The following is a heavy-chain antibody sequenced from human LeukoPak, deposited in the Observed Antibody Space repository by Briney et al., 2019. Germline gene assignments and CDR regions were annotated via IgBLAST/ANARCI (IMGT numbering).Heavy chain of an antibody. Sequence: PSETLSLTCTVSGGSISSGGYYWSWIRQHPGKGLEWIGYIYYSGSTYYNPSLKSQVTISVDTSKNQFSLKLSSVTAADTAVYYCARGLAYCGGDCYSEYDAFDIWGQGTMVTVSS. CDR1: GGSISSGGYY. CDR2: IYYSGST. CDR3: ARGLAYCGGDCYSEYDAFDI. J-gene: IGHJ3*02. V-gene: IGHV4-31*01. D-gene: IGHD2-21*02.